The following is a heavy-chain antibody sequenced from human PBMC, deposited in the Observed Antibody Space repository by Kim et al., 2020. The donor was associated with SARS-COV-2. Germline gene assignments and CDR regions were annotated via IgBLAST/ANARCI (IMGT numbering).Heavy chain of an antibody. CDR1: GYSFTSYW. CDR3: ARTGGHDYSNYKVLDY. J-gene: IGHJ4*02. CDR2: IYPGDSDT. Sequence: GESLKISCKGSGYSFTSYWIGWVRQMPGKGLEWMGIIYPGDSDTRYSPSFQGQVTISADKSISTAYLQWSSLKASDTAMYYCARTGGHDYSNYKVLDYWGQGTLVTVSS. D-gene: IGHD4-4*01. V-gene: IGHV5-51*01.